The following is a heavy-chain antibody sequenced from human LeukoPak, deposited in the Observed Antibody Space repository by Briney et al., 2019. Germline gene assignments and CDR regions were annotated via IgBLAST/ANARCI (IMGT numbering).Heavy chain of an antibody. CDR1: GDSLSAYY. J-gene: IGHJ3*02. CDR3: ARSLGYCSRTRCTDAHDI. CDR2: INDSGST. Sequence: AETLSLTCAVYGDSLSAYYWSWIRQPPGKGLEWVGEINDSGSTNYNPSLKSRVTISVDTSKNQFSLKLSSVTGADTAVYYCARSLGYCSRTRCTDAHDIWGQGTMVTVSS. D-gene: IGHD2-2*01. V-gene: IGHV4-34*01.